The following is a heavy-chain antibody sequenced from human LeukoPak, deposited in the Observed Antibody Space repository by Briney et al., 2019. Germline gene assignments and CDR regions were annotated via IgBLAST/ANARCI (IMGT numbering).Heavy chain of an antibody. CDR2: TTSSGGYI. J-gene: IGHJ4*02. CDR1: GFTFCTHS. V-gene: IGHV3-21*01. CDR3: ARGPTYYDPSGFYSEY. D-gene: IGHD3-22*01. Sequence: GGSLTLSCAASGFTFCTHSMKWVRHAPGKGLEGVSSTTSSGGYIYYADSVKGRFTITRDNAKNSLYLQMNSLRAEDTAVYYCARGPTYYDPSGFYSEYGGQGTLVTVSS.